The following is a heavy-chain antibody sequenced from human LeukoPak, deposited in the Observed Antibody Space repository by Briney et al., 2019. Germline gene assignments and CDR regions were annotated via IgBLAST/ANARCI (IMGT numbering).Heavy chain of an antibody. Sequence: PSETLSLTCTVSGGSISGYYWSWIRQPPGKGLEWIGYIYYSGNTYYNPSLESRVAISVDTSKNQFSLKLKSVTAADTAVYYCARLDTVTTDAFDIWGQGTVVAVSS. CDR2: IYYSGNT. CDR3: ARLDTVTTDAFDI. J-gene: IGHJ3*02. V-gene: IGHV4-59*08. CDR1: GGSISGYY. D-gene: IGHD4-17*01.